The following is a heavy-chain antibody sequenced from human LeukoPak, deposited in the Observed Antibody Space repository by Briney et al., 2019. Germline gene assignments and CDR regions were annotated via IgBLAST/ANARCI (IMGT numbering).Heavy chain of an antibody. D-gene: IGHD1-26*01. V-gene: IGHV1-18*01. CDR1: GYTFHTYD. J-gene: IGHJ3*02. CDR2: IRSQNGAT. CDR3: ARVGRSGSPGAFDI. Sequence: DSVKVSCRASGYTFHTYDITWVRQAPGQGLEWMGWIRSQNGATNYAQKLQGRVTMTTDASTSTVHMELRSLRSDDTAVYYCARVGRSGSPGAFDIWGQGTMVIVS.